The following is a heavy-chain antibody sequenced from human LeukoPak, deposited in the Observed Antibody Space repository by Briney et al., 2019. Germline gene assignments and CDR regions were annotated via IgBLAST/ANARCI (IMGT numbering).Heavy chain of an antibody. D-gene: IGHD6-19*01. Sequence: GASVKASCKASGYTFTNYYIYWVRQAPGQGLEWMGWISPNTGDTNSAQRFQGRVTMTRDTSISTAYMELSRLTSDDTAVYYCANGLGSSGWNFDYWGQGTLVTVSS. V-gene: IGHV1-2*02. CDR1: GYTFTNYY. J-gene: IGHJ4*02. CDR2: ISPNTGDT. CDR3: ANGLGSSGWNFDY.